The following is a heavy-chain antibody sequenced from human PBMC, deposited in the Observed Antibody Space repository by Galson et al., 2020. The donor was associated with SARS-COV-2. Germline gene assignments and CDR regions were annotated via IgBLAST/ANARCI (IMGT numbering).Heavy chain of an antibody. D-gene: IGHD2-2*01. Sequence: GGSLRLSCSASGFTFSSHWMHWVRQAPGKGLVWVSRISSGGYTTNYAGSVQGRLTISRDNAKHTLYLQMDSLRAEDTAVYYCARGGCTSASCYRNAMDVWGQGTTVTVSS. J-gene: IGHJ6*02. CDR1: GFTFSSHW. CDR2: ISSGGYTT. V-gene: IGHV3-74*01. CDR3: ARGGCTSASCYRNAMDV.